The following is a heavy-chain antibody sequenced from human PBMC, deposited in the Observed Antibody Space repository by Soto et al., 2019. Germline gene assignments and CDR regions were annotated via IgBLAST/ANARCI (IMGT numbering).Heavy chain of an antibody. CDR2: ISAYNGNT. CDR3: ASVAGGEPYYYYYGMDV. J-gene: IGHJ6*02. V-gene: IGHV1-18*01. Sequence: AAVKLTCKAAGYTFTSNGFSGVRQAPGQGLEWMGWISAYNGNTNYAQKLQGRVTMTTDTSTSTAYMELRSLRSVDTAVYYCASVAGGEPYYYYYGMDVWGQ. CDR1: GYTFTSNG.